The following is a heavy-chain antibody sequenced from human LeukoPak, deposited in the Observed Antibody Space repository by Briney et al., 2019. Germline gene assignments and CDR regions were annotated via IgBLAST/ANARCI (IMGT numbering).Heavy chain of an antibody. CDR3: YLIVVSPHDAFDI. CDR2: INTDGSST. CDR1: GFTFSSYW. D-gene: IGHD2-2*01. J-gene: IGHJ3*02. Sequence: PGGSLRLSCAASGFTFSSYWMHWVRQAPGKGLVWVSRINTDGSSTSYADSVKGRFTISRDNAKNTLYLQMNSLRAEDTAVYYCYLIVVSPHDAFDIWGQGTMVTVSP. V-gene: IGHV3-74*01.